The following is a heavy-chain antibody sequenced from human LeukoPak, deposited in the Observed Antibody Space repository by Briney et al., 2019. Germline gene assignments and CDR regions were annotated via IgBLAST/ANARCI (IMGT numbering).Heavy chain of an antibody. CDR2: ISYDGSNV. CDR1: GFTFSNYA. Sequence: GRSLRLSCAASGFTFSNYAIHWVRQAPGKGLEWVAVISYDGSNVNYADSVKGRFTISRDNSKSTLILQMNSLRVEDTALYYCTKRVKYGGTWDHFADWGQGTLVTVSS. D-gene: IGHD1-26*01. V-gene: IGHV3-30*04. CDR3: TKRVKYGGTWDHFAD. J-gene: IGHJ4*02.